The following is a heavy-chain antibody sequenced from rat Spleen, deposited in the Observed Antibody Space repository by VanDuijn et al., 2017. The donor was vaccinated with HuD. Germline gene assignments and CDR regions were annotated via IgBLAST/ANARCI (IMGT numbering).Heavy chain of an antibody. Sequence: EVQLVESGGGLVQPGRSLKLSCAASRFTFSDYGMHWVRQAPTKGLEWVASISPGDDSTYYRDSVKGRFTISRDTAKSTLSLQMDSLRSEDTATYYCARRHYGYTDYFDYWGQGVMVTVSS. V-gene: IGHV5-19*01. J-gene: IGHJ2*01. CDR3: ARRHYGYTDYFDY. CDR2: ISPGDDST. CDR1: RFTFSDYG. D-gene: IGHD1-9*01.